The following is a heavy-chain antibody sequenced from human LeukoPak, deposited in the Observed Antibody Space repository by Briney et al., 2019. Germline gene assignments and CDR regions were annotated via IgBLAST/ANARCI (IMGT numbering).Heavy chain of an antibody. CDR3: ARTSSSTSCYTY. CDR1: GGSFSGYY. Sequence: SETLSLTCAVYGGSFSGYYWSWIRQPPGKGLEWIGEINHSGSTNYNPSLKSRVTISVDTSKNQFSLKQSSVTAADTAVYYCARTSSSTSCYTYWGQGTLVTVSS. CDR2: INHSGST. J-gene: IGHJ4*02. D-gene: IGHD2-2*02. V-gene: IGHV4-34*01.